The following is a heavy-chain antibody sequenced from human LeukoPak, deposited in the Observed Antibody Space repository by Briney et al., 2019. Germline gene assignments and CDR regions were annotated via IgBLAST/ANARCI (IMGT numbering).Heavy chain of an antibody. V-gene: IGHV3-30-3*01. Sequence: GRSLRLSCAASGFTFSSYAMHWVRQAPGKGLEWVAVISYDGSNKYYADSVKGRFTISRDNSKNTLYLQMDSVRAEDAAVYYCARVGCSSTSCYTIHGSDNWFVPWRQGTLVTVSS. CDR1: GFTFSSYA. J-gene: IGHJ5*02. D-gene: IGHD2-2*02. CDR3: ARVGCSSTSCYTIHGSDNWFVP. CDR2: ISYDGSNK.